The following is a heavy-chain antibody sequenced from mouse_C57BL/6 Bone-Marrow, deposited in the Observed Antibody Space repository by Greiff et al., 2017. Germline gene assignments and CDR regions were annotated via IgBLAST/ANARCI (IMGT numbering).Heavy chain of an antibody. CDR2: IDPEDGDT. Sequence: VQLQQSGAELVRPGASVKLSCTASGFNIKDYYMHWVKQRPEQGLEWIGRIDPEDGDTEYAPKFQGKATMTADTSSNTAYLQLSSLTSEDTAVYYCADGYYSAWFAYWGQGTRVTVSA. CDR3: ADGYYSAWFAY. CDR1: GFNIKDYY. V-gene: IGHV14-1*01. D-gene: IGHD2-3*01. J-gene: IGHJ3*01.